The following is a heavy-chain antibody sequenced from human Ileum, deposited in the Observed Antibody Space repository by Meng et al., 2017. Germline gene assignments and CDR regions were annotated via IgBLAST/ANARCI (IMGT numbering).Heavy chain of an antibody. D-gene: IGHD6-19*01. V-gene: IGHV4-34*01. CDR3: ARTSGWFYY. Sequence: LYLWGAGLLKPSDTLSRDCAVYGGAFIGYYGSWIRQPPGEGREWIGEINHSGSTNYNPSLKSRVTISVDTSKNQFSLKLSSVTAADTAVYYCARTSGWFYYWGQGTLVTVSS. J-gene: IGHJ4*02. CDR2: INHSGST. CDR1: GGAFIGYY.